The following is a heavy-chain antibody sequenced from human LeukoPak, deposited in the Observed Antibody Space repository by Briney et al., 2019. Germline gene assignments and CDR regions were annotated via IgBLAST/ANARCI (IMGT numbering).Heavy chain of an antibody. V-gene: IGHV3-23*01. Sequence: GGSLRLSCAASGFTFSSYGMSWVRQAPGKGLEWVSAISGSGGSTYYADSVKGRFTISRDNSKNTLYLQMNSLKTEDTAVYYCSTDNYYDSSGGVDYFDYWGQGTLVTVSS. CDR2: ISGSGGST. J-gene: IGHJ4*02. CDR1: GFTFSSYG. D-gene: IGHD3-22*01. CDR3: STDNYYDSSGGVDYFDY.